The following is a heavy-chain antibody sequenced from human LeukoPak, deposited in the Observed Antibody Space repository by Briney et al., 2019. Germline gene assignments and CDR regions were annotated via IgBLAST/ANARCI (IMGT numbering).Heavy chain of an antibody. CDR2: IFYSGST. Sequence: SETLSLTCTVSGGSISTSNYYWGWVRQPPGKGLEWIGNIFYSGSTYYSPSLKSRVTISLDTSRNQFSLKLNSVTAADTAVYYCARRVGRYFGERAYYYNYMDVWGKGTTVTISS. J-gene: IGHJ6*03. V-gene: IGHV4-39*07. CDR1: GGSISTSNYY. D-gene: IGHD3-10*01. CDR3: ARRVGRYFGERAYYYNYMDV.